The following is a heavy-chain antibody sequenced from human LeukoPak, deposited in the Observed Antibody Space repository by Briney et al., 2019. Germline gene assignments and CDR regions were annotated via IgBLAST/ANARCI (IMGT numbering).Heavy chain of an antibody. J-gene: IGHJ4*02. Sequence: PGRSLRLSCAASGFTFSSYSMNWVRQAPGKGLEWVSRIKPDGSSMSYADSVQGRFTISRDNAKNTLYLQMNSLRAEDTAVYYCATLYGGSTDYWGQGTLVTVSS. CDR1: GFTFSSYS. CDR3: ATLYGGSTDY. V-gene: IGHV3-74*01. D-gene: IGHD5-12*01. CDR2: IKPDGSSM.